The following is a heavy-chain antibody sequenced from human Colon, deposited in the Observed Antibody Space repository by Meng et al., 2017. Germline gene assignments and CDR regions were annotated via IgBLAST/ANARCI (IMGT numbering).Heavy chain of an antibody. J-gene: IGHJ4*02. CDR2: IYHSGGT. CDR3: ARRRGGSGRDC. V-gene: IGHV4-39*01. D-gene: IGHD3-10*01. Sequence: PRLQEPGPGLWNPSETRCATGTVSGGSFSSNGYYWDWVLQPPGKGLEWIGAIYHSGGTSYNPSLQSRVTMFVDTSKNQFSLMLTSVTATDTAVYYCARRRGGSGRDCWGQGTLVTVSS. CDR1: GGSFSSNGYY.